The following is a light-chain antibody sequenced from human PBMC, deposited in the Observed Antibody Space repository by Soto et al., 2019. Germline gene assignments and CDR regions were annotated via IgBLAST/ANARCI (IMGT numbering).Light chain of an antibody. Sequence: DIQMTQSPSSLSASVGDRVTVTCRASQTISTFLNWYQQKPGKAPNLLIYEASSLQSGVPSRFAGSGSGTDFTLTISSLQPEDFATYYCQQSYTTPWTFGQGTKVDIK. CDR1: QTISTF. V-gene: IGKV1-39*01. CDR2: EAS. J-gene: IGKJ1*01. CDR3: QQSYTTPWT.